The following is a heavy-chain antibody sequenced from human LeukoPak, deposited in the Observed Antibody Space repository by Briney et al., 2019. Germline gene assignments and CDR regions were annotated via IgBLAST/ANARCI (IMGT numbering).Heavy chain of an antibody. CDR1: GFTFSSYA. Sequence: GGSLRLSCAASGFTFSSYAMSWVRQAPGKGLEWVSAISGSGGSTYYADSVRGRFTISRDNSKNTLCLQMNSLRAEDTAVYYCAKDPEQLAYYYFDYWGQGTLVTVSS. J-gene: IGHJ4*02. V-gene: IGHV3-23*01. CDR2: ISGSGGST. D-gene: IGHD6-13*01. CDR3: AKDPEQLAYYYFDY.